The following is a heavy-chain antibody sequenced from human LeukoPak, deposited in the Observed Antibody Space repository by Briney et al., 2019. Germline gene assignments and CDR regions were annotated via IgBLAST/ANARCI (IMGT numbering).Heavy chain of an antibody. CDR3: ARDADIVGAEVGAFDI. D-gene: IGHD1-26*01. Sequence: VASVKVSCKASGGTFSSYAISWVRQAPGQGLEWMGRIIPILGIANYAQKFQGRVTITADKSTSTAYMELSSLRSEDTAVYYCARDADIVGAEVGAFDIWGQGTMVTVSS. CDR2: IIPILGIA. V-gene: IGHV1-69*04. J-gene: IGHJ3*02. CDR1: GGTFSSYA.